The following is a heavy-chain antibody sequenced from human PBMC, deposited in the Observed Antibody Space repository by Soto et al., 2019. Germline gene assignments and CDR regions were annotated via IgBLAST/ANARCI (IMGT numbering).Heavy chain of an antibody. CDR3: ARGRTRALDY. J-gene: IGHJ4*02. D-gene: IGHD1-7*01. CDR1: GDIFTSQG. CDR2: ISTYNGNP. Sequence: QIQLVQSGAEVKKPVASVKVSCKASGDIFTSQGISWVRQAPGQGLEWMGWISTYNGNPNYAKKLQGRVTMTTNTSTTTAFLELRSLTSDDTAVYYCARGRTRALDYWGQGTPVIVSS. V-gene: IGHV1-18*01.